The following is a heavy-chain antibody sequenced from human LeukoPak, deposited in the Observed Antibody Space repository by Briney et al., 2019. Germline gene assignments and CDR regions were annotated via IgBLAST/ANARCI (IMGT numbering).Heavy chain of an antibody. CDR1: GGSFSGYY. J-gene: IGHJ4*02. V-gene: IGHV4-34*01. CDR2: INHSGST. CDR3: ARNPPSFSDFLTVINPRSLPSSFDY. Sequence: SETLSLTCAVYGGSFSGYYWSWIRQPPGKGLEWIGEINHSGSTNYNPSLKSRVTISVDTSKNQFSLKLSSVTAADTAVYYCARNPPSFSDFLTVINPRSLPSSFDYGGQGPLATVSA. D-gene: IGHD3-9*01.